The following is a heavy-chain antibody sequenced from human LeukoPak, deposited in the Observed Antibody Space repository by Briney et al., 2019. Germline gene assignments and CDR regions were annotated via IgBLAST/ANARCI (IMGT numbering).Heavy chain of an antibody. CDR2: ISGSGVTT. Sequence: GGSLRLSCAASGFTFSSYAMTWVRQAPGKGLEWVSAISGSGVTTYYADSVKGRFTISRDNSKNTLYLQMNSLRAEDTAVYCCAKGEGRFMVRGDYDYWGQGTLVTVSS. D-gene: IGHD3-10*01. V-gene: IGHV3-23*01. CDR1: GFTFSSYA. J-gene: IGHJ4*02. CDR3: AKGEGRFMVRGDYDY.